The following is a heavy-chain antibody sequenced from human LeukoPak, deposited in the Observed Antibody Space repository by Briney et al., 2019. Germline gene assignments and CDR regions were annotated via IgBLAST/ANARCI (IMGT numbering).Heavy chain of an antibody. D-gene: IGHD6-6*01. CDR1: GFTFDDYA. Sequence: GGSLRLSCAASGFTFDDYAMHWVRQAPGKGLEWVSGISWNSGSIGYADSVKGRFTISRDNAKNSLYLQVNSLRAEDMALYYCAKGGAGSSSSELDYWGQGTLVTVSS. J-gene: IGHJ4*02. CDR2: ISWNSGSI. V-gene: IGHV3-9*03. CDR3: AKGGAGSSSSELDY.